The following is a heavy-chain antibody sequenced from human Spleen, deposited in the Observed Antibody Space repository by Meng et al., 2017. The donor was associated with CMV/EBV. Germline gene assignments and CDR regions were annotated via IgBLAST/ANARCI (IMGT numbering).Heavy chain of an antibody. J-gene: IGHJ6*02. CDR1: YKFTGYY. D-gene: IGHD3-10*01. Sequence: YKFTGYYIHWVRQAPGQGLEWMGWINPDSGGTRHAQRFQGRVTLTTETSINTAQMELTSLRSDDTAIYYCVKNRGGSFEDYYVMDVWGQGTTVTVSS. CDR3: VKNRGGSFEDYYVMDV. V-gene: IGHV1-2*02. CDR2: INPDSGGT.